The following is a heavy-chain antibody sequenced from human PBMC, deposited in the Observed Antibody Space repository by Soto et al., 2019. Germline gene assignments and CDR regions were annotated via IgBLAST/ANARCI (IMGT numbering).Heavy chain of an antibody. Sequence: PGGSLRLSCAASGFTFSSYAMHWVRQAPGQGLEWVAVISYDGSNKYYADSVKGRFTISRDNSKNTLYLQMNSLRAEDTAVYYCASSGGHYYDSSGYYYFWGQGTLVTVSS. J-gene: IGHJ4*02. D-gene: IGHD3-22*01. CDR1: GFTFSSYA. CDR2: ISYDGSNK. V-gene: IGHV3-30-3*01. CDR3: ASSGGHYYDSSGYYYF.